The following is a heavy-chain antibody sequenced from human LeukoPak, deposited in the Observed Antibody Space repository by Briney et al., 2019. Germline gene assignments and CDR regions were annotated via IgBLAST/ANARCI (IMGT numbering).Heavy chain of an antibody. CDR1: GGSISSGSYY. D-gene: IGHD4-11*01. CDR2: IYTSGST. J-gene: IGHJ6*03. Sequence: SETLSLTCTVSGGSISSGSYYWSWIRQPAGKGLEWIGRIYTSGSTNYNPSLKSRVTISVDTSKNQSSLKLSSVTAADTAVYYCARVGYSNYYYYYMDVWGKGTTVTVSS. V-gene: IGHV4-61*02. CDR3: ARVGYSNYYYYYMDV.